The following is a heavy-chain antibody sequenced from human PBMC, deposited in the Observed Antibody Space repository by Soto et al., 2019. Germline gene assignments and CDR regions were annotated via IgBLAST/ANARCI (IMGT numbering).Heavy chain of an antibody. CDR3: ASAYSSGIYDY. J-gene: IGHJ4*02. D-gene: IGHD6-19*01. Sequence: XXTLSLPFTVSGGSISSYYWRWIRQPPGKGLEWIGYIYYSGSTNYNPSLKSRVTISVDTSKNQFSLKLSSVTAADPAVYYCASAYSSGIYDYWGQGTLVTVSS. CDR2: IYYSGST. V-gene: IGHV4-59*08. CDR1: GGSISSYY.